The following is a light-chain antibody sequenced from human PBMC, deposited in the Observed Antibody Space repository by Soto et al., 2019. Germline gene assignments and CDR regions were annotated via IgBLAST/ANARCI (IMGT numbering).Light chain of an antibody. CDR1: QTVRNNY. V-gene: IGKV3-11*01. CDR2: DAS. J-gene: IGKJ5*01. CDR3: QQRSNWPPGTLIT. Sequence: ESVSWQSPGTLSLSTRERATLSCRASQTVRNNYLAWYQQKPGQAPRLLIYDASNRATGIPARFSGSGSGTDFTLTISSLEPEDFAVYYCQQRSNWPPGTLITSGHGTLPEIK.